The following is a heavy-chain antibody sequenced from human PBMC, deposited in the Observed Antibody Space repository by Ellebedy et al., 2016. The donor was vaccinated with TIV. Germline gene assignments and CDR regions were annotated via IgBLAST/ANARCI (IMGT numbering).Heavy chain of an antibody. J-gene: IGHJ3*02. Sequence: AASVKVSCKASGYTFTGYYMHWVRQAPGQGLEWMGWINPNSGGTNYAQKFQGRVTMTEDTSTDTAYMELSSLRSEDTAVYYCLVVTAPEDAFDIWGQGTMVTVSS. CDR1: GYTFTGYY. CDR2: INPNSGGT. CDR3: LVVTAPEDAFDI. V-gene: IGHV1-2*02. D-gene: IGHD2-21*02.